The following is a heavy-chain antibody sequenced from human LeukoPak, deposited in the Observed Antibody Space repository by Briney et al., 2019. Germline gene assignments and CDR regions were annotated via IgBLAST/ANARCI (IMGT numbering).Heavy chain of an antibody. CDR1: GFTFSSYA. CDR2: MSGSGGST. D-gene: IGHD3-22*01. V-gene: IGHV3-23*01. CDR3: AKSQVVIPED. J-gene: IGHJ4*02. Sequence: GGYLRLYCAASGFTFSSYAMSWVRQAPGKGLEWVSAMSGSGGSTYYADSVKGRFTISRDNSKNTLYLQMNSLRAEDTAVYYCAKSQVVIPEDWGQGTLVTVSS.